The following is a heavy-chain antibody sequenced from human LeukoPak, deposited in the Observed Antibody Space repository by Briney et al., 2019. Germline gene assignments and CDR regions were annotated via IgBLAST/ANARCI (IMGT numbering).Heavy chain of an antibody. J-gene: IGHJ4*02. CDR2: IYHSGST. CDR1: GGSLSSSNW. V-gene: IGHV4-4*02. CDR3: ARADREGGYTYGFFDY. D-gene: IGHD5-18*01. Sequence: PSETLSLTCAVSGGSLSSSNWWSWVRQPPGKGLEWIGEIYHSGSTNYNPSLKSRVTISVDKSKNQFSLQPESMTVADTAVYFCARADREGGYTYGFFDYWGQGILVTVSS.